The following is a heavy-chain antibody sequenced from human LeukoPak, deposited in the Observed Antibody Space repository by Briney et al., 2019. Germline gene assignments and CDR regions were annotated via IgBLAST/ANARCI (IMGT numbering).Heavy chain of an antibody. V-gene: IGHV3-7*01. D-gene: IGHD2-8*01. CDR2: IKQDGSEK. CDR1: GFTFSSYW. Sequence: GGTLSLSCAASGFTFSSYWMSWVRQAPGKGLEWVANIKQDGSEKYYVDSVKGRFTISRDNAKNSLYLQMNSLRAEDTAVDYCARVKDIVLMVYARYAFDIWGQGTMVTVSS. CDR3: ARVKDIVLMVYARYAFDI. J-gene: IGHJ3*02.